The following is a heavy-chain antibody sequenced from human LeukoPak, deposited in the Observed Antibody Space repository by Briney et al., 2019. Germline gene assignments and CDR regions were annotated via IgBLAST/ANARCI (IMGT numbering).Heavy chain of an antibody. Sequence: GGSLRLSCAASGFTFSSYEMNWVRQAPGKGLEWVSYISSSGSTIYYADSPKGRFTISRDNAKNSLDLQMNSLRAEDTAVYYCARDAGAYYYYYYMDVWGKGTTVTVSS. V-gene: IGHV3-48*03. CDR2: ISSSGSTI. J-gene: IGHJ6*03. D-gene: IGHD3-10*01. CDR1: GFTFSSYE. CDR3: ARDAGAYYYYYYMDV.